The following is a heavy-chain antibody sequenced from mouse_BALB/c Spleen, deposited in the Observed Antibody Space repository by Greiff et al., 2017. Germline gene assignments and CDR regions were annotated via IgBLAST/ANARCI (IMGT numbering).Heavy chain of an antibody. D-gene: IGHD2-4*01. CDR2: IAPGSGST. CDR1: GYTFTSYW. V-gene: IGHV1S41*01. J-gene: IGHJ4*01. Sequence: DLVKPGASVKLSCKASGYTFTSYWINWIKQRPGQGLEWIGRIAPGSGSTYYNEMFKGKATLTVDTSSSTAYIQLSSLSSEDSAVYFCARFCDCFYYAMDYWGQGTSVTVSS. CDR3: ARFCDCFYYAMDY.